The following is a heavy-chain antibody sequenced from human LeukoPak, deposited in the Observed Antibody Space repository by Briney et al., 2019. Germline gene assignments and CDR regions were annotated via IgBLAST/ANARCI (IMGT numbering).Heavy chain of an antibody. Sequence: SVKVSCKASGGTFSSYAISWVRQAPGQGLEWMGGIIPIFGTANYAQKFQGRVTITADESTSTAYMELSSLRSEDTAVYYCATFNGDYVEPYFDYWGQGTLVTVSS. V-gene: IGHV1-69*01. J-gene: IGHJ4*02. D-gene: IGHD4-17*01. CDR2: IIPIFGTA. CDR1: GGTFSSYA. CDR3: ATFNGDYVEPYFDY.